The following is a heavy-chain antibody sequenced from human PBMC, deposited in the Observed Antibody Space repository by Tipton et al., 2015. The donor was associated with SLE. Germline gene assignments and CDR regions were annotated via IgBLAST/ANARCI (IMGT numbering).Heavy chain of an antibody. CDR1: GFTFDDYG. Sequence: SLRLSCAASGFTFDDYGMSWVRQAPGKGLEWVSAISGSGGSTYYADSVKGRFTISRDNSKNTLYLQMNSLRAEDTAVYYCAKDRYCSGGTCFASYFDYWGQGTLVTVSS. D-gene: IGHD2-15*01. V-gene: IGHV3-23*01. J-gene: IGHJ4*02. CDR2: ISGSGGST. CDR3: AKDRYCSGGTCFASYFDY.